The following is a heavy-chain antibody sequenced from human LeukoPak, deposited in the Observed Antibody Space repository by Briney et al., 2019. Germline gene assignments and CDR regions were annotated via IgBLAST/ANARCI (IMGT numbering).Heavy chain of an antibody. J-gene: IGHJ4*02. CDR2: APFDGSDK. Sequence: GGSLRLSCVASRFTFSSFAMHWVRQVPGRGLEWVAVAPFDGSDKYYADSVKGRFTISRDDSMSTLYLQMNSLTTEDTAVYYCAGGSGAAAGFLDYWGQGALVTVSS. V-gene: IGHV3-30*04. CDR1: RFTFSSFA. CDR3: AGGSGAAAGFLDY. D-gene: IGHD6-13*01.